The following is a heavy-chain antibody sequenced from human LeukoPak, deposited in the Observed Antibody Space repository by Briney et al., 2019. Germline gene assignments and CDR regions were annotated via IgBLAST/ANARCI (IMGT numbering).Heavy chain of an antibody. CDR1: GYTFTGYY. J-gene: IGHJ3*02. CDR3: LIPAVVATTSGTAFDI. D-gene: IGHD2-15*01. V-gene: IGHV1-2*02. Sequence: ASVKGSCKASGYTFTGYYIHWVRQAPGQGLEWMGWINPHSGDTNFAQKFQGRVTMTRDTSISTVYMELSRLRSDDTAVYYCLIPAVVATTSGTAFDIWGQGTMVTVSS. CDR2: INPHSGDT.